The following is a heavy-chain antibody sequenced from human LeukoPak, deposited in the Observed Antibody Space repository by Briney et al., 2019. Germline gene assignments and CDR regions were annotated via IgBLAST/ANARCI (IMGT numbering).Heavy chain of an antibody. CDR1: GFHFSAHG. CDR3: VRDLDWGAFDV. CDR2: ISPSGDIT. J-gene: IGHJ3*01. D-gene: IGHD3/OR15-3a*01. V-gene: IGHV3-23*01. Sequence: QSGGSLRLSCAASGFHFSAHGMNWIRQAPGKGLEWVSGISPSGDITYYADSVMGRFTISRDNRKSTVSLQMNSLRAEDTALYYCVRDLDWGAFDVWGQGRMVTVSS.